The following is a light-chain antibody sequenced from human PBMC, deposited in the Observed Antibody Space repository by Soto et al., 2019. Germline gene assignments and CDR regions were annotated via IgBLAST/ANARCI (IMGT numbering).Light chain of an antibody. CDR3: QQRNSYPIT. Sequence: DIQLTQSPSFLSASVGDRVTITCRASQGISNYLAWYQQKPGKAPNLMIHTASTLQSGVPSRFSGSGSGTEFTLTISSLQPEDVATYYCQQRNSYPITLGQGTRLEIK. CDR1: QGISNY. CDR2: TAS. J-gene: IGKJ5*01. V-gene: IGKV1-9*01.